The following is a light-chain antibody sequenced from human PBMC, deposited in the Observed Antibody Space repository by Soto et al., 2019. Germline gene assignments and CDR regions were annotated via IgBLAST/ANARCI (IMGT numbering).Light chain of an antibody. J-gene: IGKJ5*01. Sequence: DIQLTQSPSFLSASVGDRVTITCRASQDITNSLAWYHRKPGKTPKFLISTASTLQSGVPSRFSGTGSGTEFTLTISGLQPEDFATYYCQQFNSYPITFGQGTRLEI. CDR1: QDITNS. V-gene: IGKV1-9*01. CDR3: QQFNSYPIT. CDR2: TAS.